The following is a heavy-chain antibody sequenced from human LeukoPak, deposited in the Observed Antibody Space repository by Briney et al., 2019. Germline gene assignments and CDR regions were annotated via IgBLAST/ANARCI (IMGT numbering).Heavy chain of an antibody. Sequence: PSQTLSLTCTVSADSLSSGGHYWAWIRQFSGKGLESIGFIHHSGRSRHNPSLKDRVAISVDTSRKQFALKLSSVTAADTAMYYCARGGNRFGGFYFDYWGQGIQVIVSS. V-gene: IGHV4-31*03. CDR2: IHHSGRS. J-gene: IGHJ4*02. CDR3: ARGGNRFGGFYFDY. CDR1: ADSLSSGGHY. D-gene: IGHD3-10*01.